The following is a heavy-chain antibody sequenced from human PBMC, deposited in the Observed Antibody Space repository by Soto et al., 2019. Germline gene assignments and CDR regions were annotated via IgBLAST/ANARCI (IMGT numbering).Heavy chain of an antibody. J-gene: IGHJ4*02. CDR1: GFTFSSYA. D-gene: IGHD6-6*01. Sequence: EVQLLESGGGLVPPGASLRLSCAASGFTFSSYAMSWVRQAPGKGMEWVSVISGSDDSTYYADSVKGRFTISRDNYKNTLYLQMNSLRAEDTGVYYCAKRSSSFTFDYWGQGTLVTVSS. CDR2: ISGSDDST. CDR3: AKRSSSFTFDY. V-gene: IGHV3-23*01.